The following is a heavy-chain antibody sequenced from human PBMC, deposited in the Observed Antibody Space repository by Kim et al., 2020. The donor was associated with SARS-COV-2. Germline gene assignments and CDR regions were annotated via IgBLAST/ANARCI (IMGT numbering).Heavy chain of an antibody. J-gene: IGHJ4*02. Sequence: SVKVSCRASGGTFGSNAISWVRQAPGQGLEWMGRIVSTLGIATYAQKFQGRVTITADKSTSTAYMELTGLRSDDTAVYYCARGGDGYIYYFAIWGQG. CDR3: ARGGDGYIYYFAI. CDR2: IVSTLGIA. D-gene: IGHD5-12*01. V-gene: IGHV1-69*04. CDR1: GGTFGSNA.